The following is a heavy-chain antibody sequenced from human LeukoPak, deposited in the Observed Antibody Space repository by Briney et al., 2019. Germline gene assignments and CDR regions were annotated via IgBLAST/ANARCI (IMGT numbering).Heavy chain of an antibody. CDR2: INPNSGFT. CDR1: GYTFTDDY. Sequence: SVKVSCKTSGYTFTDDYMQWVRQAPGQGVEWMGWINPNSGFTNYAQKFQGRVTMTRDTSISTAYMEVRRLRPDDTAVYYCAPTPEAYTSNWNVWGQGTLVTVSS. J-gene: IGHJ4*02. V-gene: IGHV1-2*02. CDR3: APTPEAYTSNWNV. D-gene: IGHD1-1*01.